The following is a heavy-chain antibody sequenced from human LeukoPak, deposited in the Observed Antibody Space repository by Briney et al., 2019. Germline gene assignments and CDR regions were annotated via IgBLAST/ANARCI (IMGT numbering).Heavy chain of an antibody. D-gene: IGHD2-2*01. V-gene: IGHV3-7*03. CDR1: GFTFSSYW. J-gene: IGHJ3*02. Sequence: GGSLRLSCAASGFTFSSYWMSWVRQAPGKGLEWVANIKQDGSEKYYVDSVKGRFTISRDNVKNSLYLQMNGLRAEDTAVYYCAREFGYQLEDAFDIWGQGTMVTVSS. CDR2: IKQDGSEK. CDR3: AREFGYQLEDAFDI.